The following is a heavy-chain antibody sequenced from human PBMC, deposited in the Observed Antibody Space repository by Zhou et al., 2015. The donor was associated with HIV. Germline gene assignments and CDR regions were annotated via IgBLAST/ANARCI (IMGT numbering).Heavy chain of an antibody. Sequence: QVQLVASGGGVVQPGGSLRLSCAASGFSFSTYGMHWVRQAPGKGLEWVAFIRYDGDNEHYPDSVKGRFTVSRDNSRNTLFLQMNSVRPEDTAVYYCAKDLCSSTSCSHDAFDIWGQGTTLTVSS. CDR1: GFSFSTYG. D-gene: IGHD2-2*01. V-gene: IGHV3-30*02. J-gene: IGHJ3*02. CDR3: AKDLCSSTSCSHDAFDI. CDR2: IRYDGDNE.